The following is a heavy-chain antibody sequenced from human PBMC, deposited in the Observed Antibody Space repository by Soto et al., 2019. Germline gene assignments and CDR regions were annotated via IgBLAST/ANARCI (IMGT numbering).Heavy chain of an antibody. CDR2: ISGSGGST. CDR1: GFTFSSYA. J-gene: IGHJ6*02. CDR3: AKQQDIVVVVAAATHYGMDV. V-gene: IGHV3-23*01. Sequence: EVQLLESGGGLVQPGGSLRLSCAASGFTFSSYAMSWVRQAPGKGLEWVSAISGSGGSTYYADSVKGRFTISRDNSKNTLYLQMNSLRAEDTAVYYCAKQQDIVVVVAAATHYGMDVWGQGTTVTVSS. D-gene: IGHD2-15*01.